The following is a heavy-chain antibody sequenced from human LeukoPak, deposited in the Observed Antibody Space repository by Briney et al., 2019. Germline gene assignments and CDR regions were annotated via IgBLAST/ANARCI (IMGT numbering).Heavy chain of an antibody. V-gene: IGHV3-30*02. D-gene: IGHD2-2*01. CDR3: AKDFRDWSYATSPDY. CDR2: IRYDGSNK. Sequence: PGGSLRLPCAASGFTFSSYGMHWVRQAPGKGLEWVAFIRYDGSNKYYADSVKGRFTISRDNSKNTLYLQMNSLRAEDTAVYYCAKDFRDWSYATSPDYWGQGTLVTVSS. CDR1: GFTFSSYG. J-gene: IGHJ4*02.